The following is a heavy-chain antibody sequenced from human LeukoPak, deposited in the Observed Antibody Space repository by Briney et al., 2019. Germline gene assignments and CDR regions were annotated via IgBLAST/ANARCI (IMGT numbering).Heavy chain of an antibody. Sequence: SETLSLTCTVSGGSISNYHWSWIRQPPGKGLEWIGYIYYTGSTNYNPSLKSRVAMSVDTSKNHFSLKLSSVTAADTAVYYCARGGYCSGGSCYYFDYWGQGTLVTVSS. CDR2: IYYTGST. CDR1: GGSISNYH. CDR3: ARGGYCSGGSCYYFDY. J-gene: IGHJ4*02. D-gene: IGHD2-15*01. V-gene: IGHV4-59*08.